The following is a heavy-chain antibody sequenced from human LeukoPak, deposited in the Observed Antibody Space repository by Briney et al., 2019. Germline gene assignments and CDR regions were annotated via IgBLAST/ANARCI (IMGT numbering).Heavy chain of an antibody. CDR2: IYPGDSDT. V-gene: IGHV5-51*01. J-gene: IGHJ4*02. CDR3: ARLGYCRSSMCYSVDY. CDR1: GYSFTTSW. Sequence: GESLKISCKVSGYSFTTSWIGWVRQMPGKGLEWMGIIYPGDSDTRYSPSFQGQVTISADKSISSDYLQWSGLKASDTATYYCARLGYCRSSMCYSVDYWGQGTLVTVSS. D-gene: IGHD2-15*01.